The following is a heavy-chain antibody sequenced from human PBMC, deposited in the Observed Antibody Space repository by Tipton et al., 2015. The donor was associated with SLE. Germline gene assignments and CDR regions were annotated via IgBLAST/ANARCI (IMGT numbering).Heavy chain of an antibody. CDR3: ARTNWNYNDY. CDR1: GVSVSSGSYY. D-gene: IGHD1-20*01. V-gene: IGHV4-61*01. Sequence: LSLTCTVSGVSVSSGSYYWTWIRQPPGKGLEWIGDIYNSGSTRYNPSLKSRVIISVDTSKNQFSLKLSSVTAADTAVYYCARTNWNYNDYWGQGTLVTVSS. J-gene: IGHJ4*02. CDR2: IYNSGST.